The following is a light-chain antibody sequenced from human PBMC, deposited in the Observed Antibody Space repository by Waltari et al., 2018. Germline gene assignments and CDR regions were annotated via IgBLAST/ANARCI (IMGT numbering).Light chain of an antibody. V-gene: IGKV3-15*01. J-gene: IGKJ1*01. CDR1: QNVYSN. CDR2: GAS. Sequence: EIVMTQSPATQSLSPGERVTLSYRADQNVYSNLAWYQQKAGQAPRHLIYGASTRDTNISARISGSGSGKEFTLTISSLASGDFAIFYCEQYMNGPRTFGQGTKVE. CDR3: EQYMNGPRT.